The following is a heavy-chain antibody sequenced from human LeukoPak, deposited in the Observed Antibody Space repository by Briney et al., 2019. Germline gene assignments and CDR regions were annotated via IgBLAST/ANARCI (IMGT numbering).Heavy chain of an antibody. Sequence: SVKVSCKASGGTFSSYAISWVRQAPGQGLEWMGGIIPIFCTANYAQRFQGRVTITADESTSTAYMELSSLRSEDTAVYYCARVVLSGWYYFDYWGQGTLVTVSS. CDR2: IIPIFCTA. J-gene: IGHJ4*02. V-gene: IGHV1-69*01. D-gene: IGHD6-13*01. CDR1: GGTFSSYA. CDR3: ARVVLSGWYYFDY.